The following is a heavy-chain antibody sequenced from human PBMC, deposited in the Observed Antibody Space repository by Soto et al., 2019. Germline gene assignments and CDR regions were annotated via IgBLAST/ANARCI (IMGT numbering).Heavy chain of an antibody. Sequence: EVQLVESGGGLAQPGGSLRRSCVASGFTFSAYSINWIRQAPGKGPEWVSSISPAGNSVDYTDSVKGRFTISRDNAENSLYLEMNSLRDEDTAVYYCVRDNLWAFDYWGQGTLVTVSS. CDR3: VRDNLWAFDY. CDR1: GFTFSAYS. CDR2: ISPAGNSV. J-gene: IGHJ4*02. D-gene: IGHD3-16*01. V-gene: IGHV3-48*02.